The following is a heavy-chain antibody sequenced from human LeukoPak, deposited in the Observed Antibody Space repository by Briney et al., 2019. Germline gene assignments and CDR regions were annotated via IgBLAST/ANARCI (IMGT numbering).Heavy chain of an antibody. V-gene: IGHV1-69*02. CDR3: ARLMVQEYLILTGGPLAGDY. CDR1: GGTFSSYT. D-gene: IGHD1-20*01. Sequence: ASVKVSCKASGGTFSSYTISWVRQAPGQGLEWMGRIIPILGIANYAQKFQGRVTITADKSTSTAYMELSSLRSEDTAVYYCARLMVQEYLILTGGPLAGDYWGQGTLVTVSS. CDR2: IIPILGIA. J-gene: IGHJ4*02.